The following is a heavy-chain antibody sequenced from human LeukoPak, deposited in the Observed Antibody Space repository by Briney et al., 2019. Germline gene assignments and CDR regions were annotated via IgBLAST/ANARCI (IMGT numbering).Heavy chain of an antibody. Sequence: SETLSLTCAIYSGSFSGYYWSWIRQPPGKGLEWIGEINHSGSTNYNPSLKSRVTISVDTSKNQFSLKLSSVTAADTAVYYCARASSGWYRSDYWGQGTLVTVSS. CDR2: INHSGST. J-gene: IGHJ4*02. CDR1: SGSFSGYY. V-gene: IGHV4-34*01. CDR3: ARASSGWYRSDY. D-gene: IGHD6-19*01.